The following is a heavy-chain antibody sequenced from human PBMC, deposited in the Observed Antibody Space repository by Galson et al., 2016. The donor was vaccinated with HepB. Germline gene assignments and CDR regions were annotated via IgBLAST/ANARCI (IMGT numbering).Heavy chain of an antibody. CDR3: ARDRAYSMSWSTWDGALDV. Sequence: SLRLSCAASGFRLSGYWMSWVRQAPGKGLEWVANIKQSGSDKYYVDSVKGRFAISRDNAQNSVYLQMNSLRAEDTALYYCARDRAYSMSWSTWDGALDVWGKGITVTVSS. D-gene: IGHD6-13*01. CDR1: GFRLSGYW. CDR2: IKQSGSDK. V-gene: IGHV3-7*01. J-gene: IGHJ6*04.